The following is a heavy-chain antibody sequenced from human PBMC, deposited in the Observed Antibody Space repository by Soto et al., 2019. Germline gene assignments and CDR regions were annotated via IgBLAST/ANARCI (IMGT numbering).Heavy chain of an antibody. V-gene: IGHV1-18*01. CDR3: ARDFKSLRTGYSSSWSLGY. D-gene: IGHD6-13*01. Sequence: ASVKVSCKASGYSFTSYGISLVRQAPGQGLEWMGWISAYNGNTNYAQKLQGRVTMTTDTSTSTAYMELRSLRSDDTAVYYCARDFKSLRTGYSSSWSLGYWGQGTLVTVSS. J-gene: IGHJ4*02. CDR1: GYSFTSYG. CDR2: ISAYNGNT.